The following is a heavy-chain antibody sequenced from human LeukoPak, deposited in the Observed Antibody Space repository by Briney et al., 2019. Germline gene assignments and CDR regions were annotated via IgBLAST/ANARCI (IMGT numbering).Heavy chain of an antibody. CDR1: GSSFTSYW. J-gene: IGHJ4*02. CDR2: IDSSDSYT. Sequence: GASLQISSKGSGSSFTSYWISCGRQLPGKGLEWMGRIDSSDSYTNYSPSFQGHVTISADKSISTAYLQWSSLKASDAAMYYCARTYYYGSGSYYSGTNFDYWGQGTLVTVSS. D-gene: IGHD3-10*01. CDR3: ARTYYYGSGSYYSGTNFDY. V-gene: IGHV5-10-1*01.